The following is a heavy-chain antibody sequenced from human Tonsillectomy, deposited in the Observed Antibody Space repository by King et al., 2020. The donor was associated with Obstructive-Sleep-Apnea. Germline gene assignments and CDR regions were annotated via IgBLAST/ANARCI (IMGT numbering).Heavy chain of an antibody. CDR2: INHSGST. CDR1: GGSFSGYY. D-gene: IGHD2-2*01. CDR3: ARAKGYCSSTSCYPREFDP. Sequence: VQLQQWGAGLLKPSETLSLTCAVYGGSFSGYYWSWIRQPPGKGLEGIGEINHSGSTNYNPSLKSRVTISVDTSKNQFSLKLSSVTAADTAVYYCARAKGYCSSTSCYPREFDPWGQGTLVTVSS. V-gene: IGHV4-34*01. J-gene: IGHJ5*02.